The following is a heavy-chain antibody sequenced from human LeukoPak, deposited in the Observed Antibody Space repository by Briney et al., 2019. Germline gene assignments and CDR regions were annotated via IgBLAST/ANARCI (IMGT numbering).Heavy chain of an antibody. CDR2: IRYDGSNK. J-gene: IGHJ4*02. V-gene: IGHV3-30*02. D-gene: IGHD1-7*01. CDR1: GFTFSSYG. Sequence: PGGSLRLSCAASGFTFSSYGMHWVRQAPGKGLEWVAFIRYDGSNKYYADSVKGRFTISRDNSKNTLYLQMNSLRAEDTAVYYCAKEPIPDDNWNYQVDYWGQGTLVTVSS. CDR3: AKEPIPDDNWNYQVDY.